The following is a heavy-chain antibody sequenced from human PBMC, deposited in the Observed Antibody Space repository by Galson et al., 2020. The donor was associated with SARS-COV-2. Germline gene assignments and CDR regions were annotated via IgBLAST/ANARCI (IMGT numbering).Heavy chain of an antibody. Sequence: SETLSLTCTVSGGSISTYYWSWIRQPAGKGLEWIGRIYTSGSTNYNPSLKCGVTMSVDTSKNQFSLKLTSVTAADTAVYYCARSYHYYYMDVWGKGTTVTISS. CDR2: IYTSGST. J-gene: IGHJ6*03. V-gene: IGHV4-4*07. CDR3: ARSYHYYYMDV. CDR1: GGSISTYY.